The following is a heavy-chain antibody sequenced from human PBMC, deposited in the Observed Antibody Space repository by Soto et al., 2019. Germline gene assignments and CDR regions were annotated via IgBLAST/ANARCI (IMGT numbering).Heavy chain of an antibody. V-gene: IGHV3-23*01. J-gene: IGHJ3*02. Sequence: GGSLRLSCAASGFTFSSYAMSWVRQAPGKGLEWVSAISGSGGSTYYADSVKGRFTISRDNSKNTLYLQMNSLRVEDTAVYYCAKAPEYSSSFDAFDIWGQGTMVTVSS. CDR2: ISGSGGST. CDR1: GFTFSSYA. CDR3: AKAPEYSSSFDAFDI. D-gene: IGHD6-6*01.